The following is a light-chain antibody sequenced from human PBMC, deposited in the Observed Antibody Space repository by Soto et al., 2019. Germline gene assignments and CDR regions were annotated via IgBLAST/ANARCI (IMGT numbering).Light chain of an antibody. CDR3: QQYGSSLSIT. CDR1: QSVRSTY. Sequence: EIVLTQSPGTLSLSPGERATLSCRASQSVRSTYLAWYQQKPGQAPRLLIHGASSRATGIPDRFSGIGSGTDFTLTISRLEPEDFAVYYCQQYGSSLSITFGQGTPLEIK. CDR2: GAS. J-gene: IGKJ5*01. V-gene: IGKV3-20*01.